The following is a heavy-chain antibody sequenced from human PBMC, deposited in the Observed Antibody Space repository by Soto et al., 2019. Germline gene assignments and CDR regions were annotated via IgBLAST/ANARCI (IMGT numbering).Heavy chain of an antibody. J-gene: IGHJ4*02. CDR3: AKDRYGRTIRHFDS. V-gene: IGHV3-23*01. D-gene: IGHD3-9*01. Sequence: EVQLLESGGGLVQPGGSLRLSCAASGFTFSSFSMSWVRQAPGGGLEWVAGSGGFGGATAYADSVKGRVSISRDNSKDTLFLQMNSLRAEDTAVYYCAKDRYGRTIRHFDSWGQGTLVTVSS. CDR1: GFTFSSFS. CDR2: SGGFGGAT.